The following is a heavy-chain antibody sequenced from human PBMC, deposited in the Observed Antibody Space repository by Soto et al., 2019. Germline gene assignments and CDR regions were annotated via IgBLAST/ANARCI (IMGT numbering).Heavy chain of an antibody. CDR3: ARTKYADYS. V-gene: IGHV3-7*01. CDR2: IKQDGSEK. J-gene: IGHJ4*02. Sequence: GGSLRLSCAASGFTFSTYWMTWVRQAPGKGLEWVANIKQDGSEKKYVDSVRGRFTVSRDNAKNLLYLQMNSLRAEDTAVYYCARTKYADYSWGQGILVTVSS. CDR1: GFTFSTYW. D-gene: IGHD4-17*01.